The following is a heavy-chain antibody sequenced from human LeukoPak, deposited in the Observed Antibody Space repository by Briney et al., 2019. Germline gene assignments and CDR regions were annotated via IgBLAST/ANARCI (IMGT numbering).Heavy chain of an antibody. CDR3: SRRDGLV. CDR1: GGSISSYY. CDR2: IYYSGSP. J-gene: IGHJ6*04. Sequence: AETLSLTCTVSGGSISSYYWGWIRQPPGKGLEWIGYIYYSGSPNYHPSLKSRVTISVDTSKKQFSLRLSSVTAADTAVYYCSRRDGLVWGKGSTVAVSS. V-gene: IGHV4-59*01.